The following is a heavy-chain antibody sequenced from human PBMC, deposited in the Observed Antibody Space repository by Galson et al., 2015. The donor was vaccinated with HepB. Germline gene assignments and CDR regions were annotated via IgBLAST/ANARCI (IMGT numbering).Heavy chain of an antibody. V-gene: IGHV3-23*01. D-gene: IGHD3-9*01. J-gene: IGHJ4*02. CDR2: ISDSGGST. Sequence: SLRLSCAASGFIFRSYAMSWVRQAPGKGLEWVSVISDSGGSTNYADSVKGRFTISRDNSRNSLYLQMNSLRAEDTAVYYCAKDERESQYFDWLLSFDYWGQGTLVTVSS. CDR3: AKDERESQYFDWLLSFDY. CDR1: GFIFRSYA.